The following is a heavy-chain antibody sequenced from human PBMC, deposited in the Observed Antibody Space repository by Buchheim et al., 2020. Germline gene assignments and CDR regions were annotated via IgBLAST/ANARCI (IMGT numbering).Heavy chain of an antibody. V-gene: IGHV4-61*02. Sequence: QVQLQESGPGLVKPSQPLSLTCTVSGGSISRGSYYWTWIRQPAGKGLEWIGRIYPSGSTNYNPSLKSRVTISVDTSKNQNSLKLSSVTAADTAMYYCARGSPMVLWGQGTL. CDR1: GGSISRGSYY. D-gene: IGHD3-10*01. J-gene: IGHJ4*02. CDR2: IYPSGST. CDR3: ARGSPMVL.